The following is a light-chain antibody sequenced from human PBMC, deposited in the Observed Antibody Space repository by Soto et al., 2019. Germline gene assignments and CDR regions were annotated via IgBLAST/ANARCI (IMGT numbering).Light chain of an antibody. CDR1: QDVSSN. CDR3: QQYIRWPLA. Sequence: EMVVTQSPATLSVSPGERATLACRASQDVSSNLAWYQQKPGQAPSLLIYGASTRATGNPARFSGSGSGTEFTLTISSLQSEDYAVYFCQQYIRWPLAFGGGTKVDIX. CDR2: GAS. J-gene: IGKJ4*01. V-gene: IGKV3-15*01.